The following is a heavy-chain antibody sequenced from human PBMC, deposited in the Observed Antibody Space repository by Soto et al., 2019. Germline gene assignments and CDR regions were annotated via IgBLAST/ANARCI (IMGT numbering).Heavy chain of an antibody. J-gene: IGHJ4*02. CDR1: GFTFSSYA. V-gene: IGHV3-30-3*01. Sequence: PGGSLRLSCAASGFTFSSYAMHWVRQAPGKGLEWVAVISYDGSNKYYADSVKGRFTISRDNSKNTLYLQMNSLRAEDTAVYYCARALNRNYYDSSGYYFGYWGQGTLVTVSS. CDR3: ARALNRNYYDSSGYYFGY. CDR2: ISYDGSNK. D-gene: IGHD3-22*01.